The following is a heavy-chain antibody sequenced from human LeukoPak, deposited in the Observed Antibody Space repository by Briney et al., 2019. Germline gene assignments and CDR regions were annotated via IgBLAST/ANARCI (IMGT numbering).Heavy chain of an antibody. J-gene: IGHJ4*02. Sequence: GSLRLSCAASGFTFSSYAMSWIRQPPGKGLEWIGEINHSGSTNYNPSLKSRVTISVDTSKNQFSLKLSSVTAADTAVYYCARGIGAFDYWGQGTLVTVSS. CDR1: GFTFSSYA. V-gene: IGHV4-34*01. CDR3: ARGIGAFDY. CDR2: INHSGST.